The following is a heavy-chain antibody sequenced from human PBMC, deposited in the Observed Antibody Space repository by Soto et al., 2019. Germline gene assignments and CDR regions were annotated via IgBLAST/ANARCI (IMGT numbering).Heavy chain of an antibody. CDR2: VYPGDSDT. V-gene: IGHV5-51*01. CDR3: ARRYCSGGTCYYFDY. D-gene: IGHD2-15*01. J-gene: IGHJ4*02. Sequence: GESLKISCKGSGYSFTSHWIGWVRQMPGKGLEWMGIVYPGDSDTRYSPSFQGQVTISADKSISTAYLQWSSLKASDSAMYYCARRYCSGGTCYYFDYWGQGTLVTVSS. CDR1: GYSFTSHW.